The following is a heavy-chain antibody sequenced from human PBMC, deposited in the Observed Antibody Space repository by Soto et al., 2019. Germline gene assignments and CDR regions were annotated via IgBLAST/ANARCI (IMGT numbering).Heavy chain of an antibody. CDR3: AGVGGCSSTSCYFPFDY. CDR2: TYYRSKWYN. V-gene: IGHV6-1*01. Sequence: SQTLSLTCAISGDSVSSNSAAWNWIRQSPSRGLEWLGRTYYRSKWYNDYAVSVKSRITINPDTSKNQFSLQLNSVTPEDTAVYYCAGVGGCSSTSCYFPFDYWGQGTLVTVSS. D-gene: IGHD2-2*01. CDR1: GDSVSSNSAA. J-gene: IGHJ4*02.